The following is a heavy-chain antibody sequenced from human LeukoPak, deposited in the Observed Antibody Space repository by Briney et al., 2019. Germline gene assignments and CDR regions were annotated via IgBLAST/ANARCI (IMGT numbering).Heavy chain of an antibody. Sequence: PGGSLRLSCAASGFTFSSYGMHWVRQAPGKGLEWVAFIRYDGSNKYYADSVKGRFTISRDNSKNTLYLQMNSLRAEDTAVYYCAKDGVGIVVVPAAIQYYYYYMDVWGKGTTVTVSS. CDR1: GFTFSSYG. J-gene: IGHJ6*03. V-gene: IGHV3-30*02. CDR2: IRYDGSNK. CDR3: AKDGVGIVVVPAAIQYYYYYMDV. D-gene: IGHD2-2*02.